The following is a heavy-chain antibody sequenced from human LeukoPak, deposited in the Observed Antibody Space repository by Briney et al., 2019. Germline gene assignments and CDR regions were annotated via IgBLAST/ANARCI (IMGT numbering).Heavy chain of an antibody. Sequence: PGGSLRLSCAASGFTFSSYWMGWVRQAPGKRLEWVANMNIDGSEKYYADSVKGRFTISRDNARNSVYLQMNSLRVEDTAVYYCARGPGAAAFDYWGQGTLVTVSS. D-gene: IGHD6-13*01. CDR2: MNIDGSEK. CDR1: GFTFSSYW. J-gene: IGHJ4*02. CDR3: ARGPGAAAFDY. V-gene: IGHV3-7*01.